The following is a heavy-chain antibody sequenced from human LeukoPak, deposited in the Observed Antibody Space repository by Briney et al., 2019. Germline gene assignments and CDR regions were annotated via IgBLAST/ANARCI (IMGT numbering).Heavy chain of an antibody. Sequence: GGSLRLSCAASGFTVSSNCMTWVRQAPGKGLEWVSVIHPSGGGGTTYYADSVKGRFTISRDNSKNTLYLQMNSLRAEDTAVYYCAKAQGTMVRGVINIFLYAFDIWGQGTMVTVSS. D-gene: IGHD3-10*01. CDR1: GFTVSSNC. V-gene: IGHV3-66*01. CDR3: AKAQGTMVRGVINIFLYAFDI. J-gene: IGHJ3*02. CDR2: IHPSGGGGTT.